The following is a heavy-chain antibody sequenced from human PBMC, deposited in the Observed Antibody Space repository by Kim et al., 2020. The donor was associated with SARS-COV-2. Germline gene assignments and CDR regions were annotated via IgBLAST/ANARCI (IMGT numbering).Heavy chain of an antibody. V-gene: IGHV3-66*01. D-gene: IGHD1-26*01. Sequence: GGSLRLSCAASGFTVSSNYMSWVRQAPGKGLEWVSVIYSAGTTYYADPVKDRLTISRDNSKNTLYLQMNSLRADDTAVYYCARGSPGSCYWGRYAFDISGQGAMLTVSS. J-gene: IGHJ3*02. CDR2: IYSAGTT. CDR1: GFTVSSNY. CDR3: ARGSPGSCYWGRYAFDI.